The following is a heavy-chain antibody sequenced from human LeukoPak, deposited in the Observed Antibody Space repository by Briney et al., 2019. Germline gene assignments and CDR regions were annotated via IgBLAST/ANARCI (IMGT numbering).Heavy chain of an antibody. Sequence: PGGSLRLSCVVSGFTFTTYWMHWVRQAPGKGLVWVSRVSADGSSTIYADSVEGRFTISRDNGINTVYLQMNSLRAEDTAVYYCARGFEGYPFGWWLDPWGQGTLVTVSS. CDR1: GFTFTTYW. D-gene: IGHD3-10*01. V-gene: IGHV3-74*01. CDR3: ARGFEGYPFGWWLDP. CDR2: VSADGSST. J-gene: IGHJ5*02.